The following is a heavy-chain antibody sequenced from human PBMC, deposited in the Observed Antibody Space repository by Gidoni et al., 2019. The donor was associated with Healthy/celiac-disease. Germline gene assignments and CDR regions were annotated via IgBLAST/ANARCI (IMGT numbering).Heavy chain of an antibody. CDR3: ARDSPHDYGGNSGVFDY. J-gene: IGHJ4*02. CDR2: ISSSSSYI. Sequence: EVQLVESGGGLVKPGGSLRLSCAASGFTFSSYSMNWVRQAPGKGLEWVSSISSSSSYIYYADSVKGRFTISRDNAKNSLYLQMNSLRAEDTAVYYCARDSPHDYGGNSGVFDYWGQGTLVTVSS. CDR1: GFTFSSYS. D-gene: IGHD4-17*01. V-gene: IGHV3-21*01.